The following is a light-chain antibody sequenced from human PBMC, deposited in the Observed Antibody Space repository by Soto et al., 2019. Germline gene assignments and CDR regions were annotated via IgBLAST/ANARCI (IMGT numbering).Light chain of an antibody. CDR3: QQYYSYPFT. CDR2: AAS. Sequence: AIRMTQSPSSFSASTGDRVTITCRASQGISSYLAWYQQKPGKAPKLLIYAASTLQSGVPSRFSGSGSGTDFPLTISCLQSEDFATYYCQQYYSYPFTFGPGTKVDSK. J-gene: IGKJ3*01. CDR1: QGISSY. V-gene: IGKV1-8*01.